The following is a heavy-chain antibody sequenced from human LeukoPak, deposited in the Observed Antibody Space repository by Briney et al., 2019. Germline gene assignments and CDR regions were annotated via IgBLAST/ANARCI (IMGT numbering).Heavy chain of an antibody. CDR1: GGSISSYY. V-gene: IGHV4-59*08. J-gene: IGHJ4*02. CDR2: IYYSGST. Sequence: KPSETLSLTCTVSGGSISSYYWSWIRQPPGKGLEWIGYIYYSGSTNYNPSLKSRVTISVDTSKNQFSLKLSSVTAADTAVYYCARLTATDGLFDYWGQGTLVTVSS. CDR3: ARLTATDGLFDY. D-gene: IGHD6-25*01.